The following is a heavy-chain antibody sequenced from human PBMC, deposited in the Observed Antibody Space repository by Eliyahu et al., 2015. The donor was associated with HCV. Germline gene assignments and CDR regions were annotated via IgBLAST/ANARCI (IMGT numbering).Heavy chain of an antibody. V-gene: IGHV4-59*08. CDR1: GGSISSYY. D-gene: IGHD3-3*01. CDR3: ARHYDFWSGLGSLDY. Sequence: QVQLQESGPGLVKPSETLSLTCTVSGGSISSYYWSWIRQPPGKGLEWIGYIYYSGGTHYNPSLKSRVTISVDTSKNQFSLKLSSVTAADTAVYYCARHYDFWSGLGSLDYWGQGTLVTVSS. J-gene: IGHJ4*02. CDR2: IYYSGGT.